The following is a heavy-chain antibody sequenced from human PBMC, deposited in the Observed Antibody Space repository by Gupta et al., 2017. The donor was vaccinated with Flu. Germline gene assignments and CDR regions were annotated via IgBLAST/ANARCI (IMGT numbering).Heavy chain of an antibody. CDR2: INPDSGGT. Sequence: QVQLVQSGAAVKKPGASVKVSCKASGYIFTNYYLHWVRQAPGQGLEWMGGINPDSGGTNFAQKFQVWVTMTRDTSTSTAYMELTRLTSDATAVYFCARGDSFGRHFDYWGKGTPVTVSS. CDR1: GYIFTNYY. D-gene: IGHD5-18*01. J-gene: IGHJ4*02. V-gene: IGHV1-2*04. CDR3: ARGDSFGRHFDY.